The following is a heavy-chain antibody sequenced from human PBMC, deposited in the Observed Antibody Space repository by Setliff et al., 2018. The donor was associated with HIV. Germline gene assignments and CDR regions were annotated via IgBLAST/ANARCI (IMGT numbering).Heavy chain of an antibody. CDR1: GYSITSGYY. J-gene: IGHJ3*02. CDR2: VYHGGTT. D-gene: IGHD7-27*01. CDR3: ARVSQDLLGAFDI. Sequence: TSETLSLTCEVSGYSITSGYYWGWIRQFPGTGLQWIGRVYHGGTTNYNPTLKSRVTISTDASKNQFSLKLKSVSAADTAVYYCARVSQDLLGAFDIWGQGTLGTVSS. V-gene: IGHV4-38-2*01.